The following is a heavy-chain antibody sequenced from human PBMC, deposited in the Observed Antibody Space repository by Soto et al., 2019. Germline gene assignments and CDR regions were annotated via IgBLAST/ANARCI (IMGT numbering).Heavy chain of an antibody. D-gene: IGHD3-10*01. V-gene: IGHV4-4*02. CDR3: ARAITMVRGVTLLYYYYGMDV. CDR1: GGSIRISTW. J-gene: IGHJ6*02. CDR2: IYHSGST. Sequence: SETLSLTFGVSGGSIRISTWWSWLREPPGGRLEWIGEIYHSGSTNYNPSLKSRVTISVDKSKNLFSLKLSSVTAADTAVYYCARAITMVRGVTLLYYYYGMDVWGQGTTVT.